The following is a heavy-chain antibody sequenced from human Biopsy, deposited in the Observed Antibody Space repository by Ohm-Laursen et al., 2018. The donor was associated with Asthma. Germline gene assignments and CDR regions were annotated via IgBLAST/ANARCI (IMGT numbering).Heavy chain of an antibody. CDR3: AKDRVAGRSYYFDY. CDR2: ILFDGRKI. D-gene: IGHD6-13*01. V-gene: IGHV3-30*18. J-gene: IGHJ4*02. Sequence: SLRLSCAASGFNFHYYGMNWVRRAPGKGLEWVAQILFDGRKINYPDSVKGRFTISRDNPKNMVYLQMNSLRPEDTAVYYCAKDRVAGRSYYFDYWGQGSLVSVSS. CDR1: GFNFHYYG.